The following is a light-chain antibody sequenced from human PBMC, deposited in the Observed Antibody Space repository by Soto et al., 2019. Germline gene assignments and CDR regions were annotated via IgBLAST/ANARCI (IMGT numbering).Light chain of an antibody. CDR1: QSVSSSY. J-gene: IGKJ2*01. CDR3: QQYGSSPYT. V-gene: IGKV3-20*01. Sequence: EIVLTQSPGTLSLSPGERATLSCRASQSVSSSYLAWYQQKPGQAPRLLIYGASSGATGIPDRFSGSGSGTDFTLTISRLEAEDFEVYYCQQYGSSPYTFGQRTKLVIK. CDR2: GAS.